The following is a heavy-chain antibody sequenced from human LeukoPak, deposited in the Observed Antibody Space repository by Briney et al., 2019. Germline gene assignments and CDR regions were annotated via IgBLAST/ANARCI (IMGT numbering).Heavy chain of an antibody. J-gene: IGHJ4*02. CDR3: ADLVYCSSSSCYEPFNQT. Sequence: SVKVSCKASGGTFSSLTINWVRQAPGQGLEWMGGIIPIFGRANYAQKFQGRVTITADDSTSTAYMELSSLRSEDTAVYYCADLVYCSSSSCYEPFNQTWGQGTLVTVSS. CDR1: GGTFSSLT. D-gene: IGHD2-2*01. V-gene: IGHV1-69*01. CDR2: IIPIFGRA.